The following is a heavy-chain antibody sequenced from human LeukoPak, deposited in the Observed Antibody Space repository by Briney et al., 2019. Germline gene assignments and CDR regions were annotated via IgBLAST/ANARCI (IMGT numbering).Heavy chain of an antibody. CDR2: IRSDGSQK. V-gene: IGHV3-30*02. CDR3: ARDYSSGWYVGGYFDY. J-gene: IGHJ4*02. Sequence: GGSLRLSCEVSGFSFSNYGMHWVRQAPGKGLEWVAFIRSDGSQKSYGDSVKGRFTISRDNAKNSLYLQMNSLRAEDTAVYYCARDYSSGWYVGGYFDYWGQGTLVTVSS. D-gene: IGHD6-19*01. CDR1: GFSFSNYG.